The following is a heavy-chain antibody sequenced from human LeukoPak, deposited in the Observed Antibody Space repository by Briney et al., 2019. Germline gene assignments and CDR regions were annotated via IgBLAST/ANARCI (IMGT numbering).Heavy chain of an antibody. Sequence: AGGSLRLSCTASGFTFGDYAVTWVRQAPGKGLEWVGFIRSKVYGGTPEYAASVKGRFTISRDDSQGIAYLQMNSLKTEDTAVYYCTRDQTPYYWGQGTLVTVSS. J-gene: IGHJ4*02. V-gene: IGHV3-49*04. CDR1: GFTFGDYA. CDR2: IRSKVYGGTP. CDR3: TRDQTPYY.